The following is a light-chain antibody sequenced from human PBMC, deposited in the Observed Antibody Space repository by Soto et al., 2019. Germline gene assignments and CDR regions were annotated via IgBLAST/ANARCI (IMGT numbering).Light chain of an antibody. J-gene: IGKJ5*01. CDR2: AAS. V-gene: IGKV1-12*01. CDR1: QGVTAW. Sequence: DIQLTQSPSSVSESVGDRVTITCRASQGVTAWLAWYQQKPGKAPILLIYAASSLQSGVPSRFSGSGSGTDFSLTISSLQPEDFATYYCQQANRTPVTFGQGTRLDI. CDR3: QQANRTPVT.